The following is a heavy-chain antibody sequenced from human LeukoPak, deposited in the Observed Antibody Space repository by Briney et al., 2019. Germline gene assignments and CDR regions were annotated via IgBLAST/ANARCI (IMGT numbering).Heavy chain of an antibody. J-gene: IGHJ4*02. CDR1: GLTFSGYG. V-gene: IGHV3-33*01. CDR3: ARDYSYSSNDY. CDR2: IWSDGSNK. D-gene: IGHD2-21*01. Sequence: GGSLRLSCATSGLTFSGYGMHWVRQAPGKGLEWVTVIWSDGSNKYYADSVKGRFTISRDNSKNTLYLQMNSLRAEDTAVYYCARDYSYSSNDYWGQGTLVTVSS.